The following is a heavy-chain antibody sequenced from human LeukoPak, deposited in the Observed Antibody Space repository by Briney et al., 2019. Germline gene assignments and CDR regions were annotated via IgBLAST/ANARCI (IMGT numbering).Heavy chain of an antibody. CDR2: VNWNGGNT. D-gene: IGHD4-11*01. J-gene: IGHJ4*02. V-gene: IGHV3-20*04. Sequence: GGSLRLSCAASGFTVSSNYMTWVRQAPGKGLEWVSGVNWNGGNTGYADFVKGRFTISRDNAQNSLYLQMNSLRADDTALYYCARVASNYDFDYWGQGTLVTVSS. CDR1: GFTVSSNY. CDR3: ARVASNYDFDY.